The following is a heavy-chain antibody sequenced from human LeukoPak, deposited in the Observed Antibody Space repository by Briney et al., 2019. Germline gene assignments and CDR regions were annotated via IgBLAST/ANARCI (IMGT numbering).Heavy chain of an antibody. D-gene: IGHD5-18*01. Sequence: PSETLSLTCTVSGGSVSSGNYYWSWIRQPPGKGLEWIGYIYYSGSTKYNPSLKSRLTISLDTSKKQFSLKLSSVTAADTAVYYCARHEEYSYGSFDYWGQGTLVTVSS. CDR2: IYYSGST. CDR3: ARHEEYSYGSFDY. V-gene: IGHV4-61*01. J-gene: IGHJ4*02. CDR1: GGSVSSGNYY.